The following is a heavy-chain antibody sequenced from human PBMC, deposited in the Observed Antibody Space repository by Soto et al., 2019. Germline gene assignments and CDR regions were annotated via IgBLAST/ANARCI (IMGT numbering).Heavy chain of an antibody. CDR1: GYTLTELS. CDR2: FDPEDGET. D-gene: IGHD5-18*01. V-gene: IGHV1-24*01. CDR3: ATRKGYGYFRNAYYFDY. J-gene: IGHJ4*02. Sequence: GASVKVSCKVSGYTLTELSMHWVRQAPGKGLEWMGGFDPEDGETIYAQKFQGRVTMTEDTSTDTAYMELSSLRSEDTAVYYCATRKGYGYFRNAYYFDYWGQGTLVTVSS.